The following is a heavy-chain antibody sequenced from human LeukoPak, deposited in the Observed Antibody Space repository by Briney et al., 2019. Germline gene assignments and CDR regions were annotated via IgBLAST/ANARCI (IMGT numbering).Heavy chain of an antibody. CDR2: IKQDGSEK. D-gene: IGHD4-23*01. CDR3: ARGMGRSMYLTVALYYFDY. Sequence: PGGSLRLSCAASGFTFSSYWMSWVRQAPGKGLEWVANIKQDGSEKYYVDSVKGRFTISRDNAKNSLYLQMNSLRAEDTAVYYCARGMGRSMYLTVALYYFDYWGQGTLVTVSS. V-gene: IGHV3-7*01. J-gene: IGHJ4*02. CDR1: GFTFSSYW.